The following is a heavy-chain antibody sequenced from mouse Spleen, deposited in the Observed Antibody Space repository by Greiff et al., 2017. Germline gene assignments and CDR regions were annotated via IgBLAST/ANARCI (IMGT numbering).Heavy chain of an antibody. D-gene: IGHD1-2*01. CDR2: IDPSDSYT. CDR1: GYTFTSYW. Sequence: QVQLKESGAELVKPGASVKLSCKASGYTFTSYWMQWVKQRPGQGLEWIGEIDPSDSYTNYNQKFKGKATLTVDTSSSTAYMQLSSLTSEDSAVYYCARFPLLLRLPYFDYWGQGTTLTVSS. CDR3: ARFPLLLRLPYFDY. V-gene: IGHV1-50*01. J-gene: IGHJ2*01.